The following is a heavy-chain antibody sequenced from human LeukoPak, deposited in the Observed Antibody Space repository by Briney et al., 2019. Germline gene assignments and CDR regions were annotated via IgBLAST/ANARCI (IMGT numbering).Heavy chain of an antibody. V-gene: IGHV3-23*01. CDR1: GFNFSNYA. CDR3: SKAGAGVVEAAINY. Sequence: GGSLRLSCAASGFNFSNYAMNWVRQAPGQRLEWVPRVNSNDRPYKAAPVTGRVTTSRDNSKNTMYLQINTLGVEDKDLYYCSKAGAGVVEAAINYWGQGILVTVS. J-gene: IGHJ4*02. D-gene: IGHD2-15*01. CDR2: VNSNDRP.